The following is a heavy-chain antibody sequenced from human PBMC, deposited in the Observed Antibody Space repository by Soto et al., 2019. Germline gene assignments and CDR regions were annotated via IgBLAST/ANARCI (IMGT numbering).Heavy chain of an antibody. D-gene: IGHD6-19*01. V-gene: IGHV4-39*01. J-gene: IGHJ6*03. Sequence: PSETLSLTCTVSGGSISSSSYYWGWIRQPPGKGLEWIGSIYYSGSTYYNPSLKSRVTISVDTSKNQFSLKLSSVTAADTAVYYCARHAPSPPSGWYYYYYMDVWGKGTTVTVSS. CDR3: ARHAPSPPSGWYYYYYMDV. CDR2: IYYSGST. CDR1: GGSISSSSYY.